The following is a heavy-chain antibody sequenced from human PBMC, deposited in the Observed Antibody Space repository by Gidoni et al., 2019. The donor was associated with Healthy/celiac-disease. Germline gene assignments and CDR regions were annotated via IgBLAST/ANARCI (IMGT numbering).Heavy chain of an antibody. CDR3: ARAGYYDSSGYSAFDY. V-gene: IGHV4-4*02. CDR2: IYHSGST. Sequence: QVQLQESGPGLVQPSGTLSLTCAVSGGSIRSSNWWSWVRQPPGKGLEWIGEIYHSGSTNYNPSLKSRVTISVDKSKNQFSLKLSSVTAADTAVYYCARAGYYDSSGYSAFDYWGQGTLVTVSS. J-gene: IGHJ4*02. D-gene: IGHD3-22*01. CDR1: GGSIRSSNW.